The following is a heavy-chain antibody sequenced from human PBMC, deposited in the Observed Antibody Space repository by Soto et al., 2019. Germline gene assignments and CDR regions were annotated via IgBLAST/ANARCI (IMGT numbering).Heavy chain of an antibody. J-gene: IGHJ5*02. V-gene: IGHV3-23*01. CDR1: GFTFSSYA. CDR3: AKGLRFLEWLLYNWFDP. Sequence: PGGSLRLSCAASGFTFSSYAMSWVRQAPGKGLEWVSAISGSGGSTYYADSVKGRFTISRDNSKNTLYLQMNSLRAEDTAVYYCAKGLRFLEWLLYNWFDPWGQGTLVTVSS. D-gene: IGHD3-3*01. CDR2: ISGSGGST.